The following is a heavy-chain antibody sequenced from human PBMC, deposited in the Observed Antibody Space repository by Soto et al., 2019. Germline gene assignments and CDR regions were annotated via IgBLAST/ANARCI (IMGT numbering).Heavy chain of an antibody. Sequence: PSETLSLTCAVYGGSFSSYYWGWIRQPPGKGLEWIGSIYYSGSTYYNPSLKSRVTISVDTSKNQFSLKLSSVTAADTAVYYCASHLWFGELLIDYWGQGTLVTVSS. V-gene: IGHV4-39*01. CDR3: ASHLWFGELLIDY. CDR2: IYYSGST. D-gene: IGHD3-10*01. J-gene: IGHJ4*02. CDR1: GGSFSSYY.